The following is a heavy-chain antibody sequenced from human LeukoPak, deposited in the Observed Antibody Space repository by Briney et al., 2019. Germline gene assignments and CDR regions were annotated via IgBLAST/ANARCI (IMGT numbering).Heavy chain of an antibody. CDR2: VSYSGAA. CDR3: ARVLREGSSWSLAHHYFDY. V-gene: IGHV4-59*08. Sequence: SETLSLTCTVSRGSVKTYSWSWVRQPPGKGLEWIGYVSYSGAANYNPSLKSRATISVDTSKNQFSLRLSSVTAADTAVYYCARVLREGSSWSLAHHYFDYWGQGTLVTVSS. D-gene: IGHD6-13*01. J-gene: IGHJ4*02. CDR1: RGSVKTYS.